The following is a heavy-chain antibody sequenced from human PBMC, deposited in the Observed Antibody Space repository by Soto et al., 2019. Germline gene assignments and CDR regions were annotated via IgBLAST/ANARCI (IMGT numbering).Heavy chain of an antibody. CDR3: VIDHIDAFDM. D-gene: IGHD2-21*01. J-gene: IGHJ3*02. CDR1: GFTFSSYS. V-gene: IGHV3-48*01. CDR2: IRGVSDVI. Sequence: EVHLVESGGELVQPGGSLRLSCVASGFTFSSYSMNWVRQVPGKGLEWVSYIRGVSDVIYYAESVKGRFTNSRDNAKRSLYLQMNSLRAEDTAVYYCVIDHIDAFDMWGEWTMVTVSS.